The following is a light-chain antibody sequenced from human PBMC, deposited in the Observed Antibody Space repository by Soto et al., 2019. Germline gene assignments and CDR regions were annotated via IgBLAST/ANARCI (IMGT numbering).Light chain of an antibody. V-gene: IGKV1-5*01. Sequence: DIQVTQSPSTLSASVGDRVTITCRASQTISTWMAWYQQKPGKAPKLLIYDASTLESGVPSRFSGSGSGTEFTLIISGLQPDDYATYYCQQYTNTNNPWMLGQGTKVDI. J-gene: IGKJ1*01. CDR1: QTISTW. CDR3: QQYTNTNNPWM. CDR2: DAS.